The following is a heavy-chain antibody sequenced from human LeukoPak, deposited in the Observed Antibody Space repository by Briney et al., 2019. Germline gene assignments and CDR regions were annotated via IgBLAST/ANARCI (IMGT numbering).Heavy chain of an antibody. D-gene: IGHD2-2*01. Sequence: PGGSLRLSCAASGFTFSSYAMSWVRQAPGKGLEWVSTISGSGGSTYYADSVKGRFTISRDNSKNTLYLQMNSLRAEDTAVYYCAKGGYLPPGKFYLTKDIVVVPAAPRSKIGAFDIWGQGTMVTVSS. CDR2: ISGSGGST. CDR1: GFTFSSYA. CDR3: AKGGYLPPGKFYLTKDIVVVPAAPRSKIGAFDI. V-gene: IGHV3-23*01. J-gene: IGHJ3*02.